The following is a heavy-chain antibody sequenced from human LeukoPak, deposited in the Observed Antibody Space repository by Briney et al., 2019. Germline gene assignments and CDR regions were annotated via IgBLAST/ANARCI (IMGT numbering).Heavy chain of an antibody. CDR2: IRYDGSNK. Sequence: PGGSLRLSCAASGFTFSSYGMHWVRQAPGKGLEWVAFIRYDGSNKYYADSVKGRFTISRDNSKNTLYLQMNSLRAEDTAVYYCAKGTSAVAGHYYMDVWGKGTTVTVSS. CDR1: GFTFSSYG. V-gene: IGHV3-30*02. J-gene: IGHJ6*03. D-gene: IGHD6-19*01. CDR3: AKGTSAVAGHYYMDV.